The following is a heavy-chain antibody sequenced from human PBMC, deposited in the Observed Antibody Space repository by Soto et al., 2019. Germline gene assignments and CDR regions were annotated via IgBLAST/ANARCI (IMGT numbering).Heavy chain of an antibody. CDR2: IQYRGST. CDR1: DDSITSGAYY. D-gene: IGHD3-3*01. Sequence: SETLSLTCTVSDDSITSGAYYWGLIRQPPGKGLEWIGTIQYRGSTYYNPSLKSRVTMSLDTSKNQYSLRLSSVTAADTAVYFCATGSEHFLAIPSDYWGQGTLVTVSS. J-gene: IGHJ4*02. V-gene: IGHV4-39*01. CDR3: ATGSEHFLAIPSDY.